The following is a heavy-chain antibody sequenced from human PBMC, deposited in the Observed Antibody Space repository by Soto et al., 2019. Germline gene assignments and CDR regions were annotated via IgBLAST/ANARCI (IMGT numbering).Heavy chain of an antibody. CDR2: IYWDDSK. V-gene: IGHV2-5*02. CDR1: GFSLTTDRVG. D-gene: IGHD1-26*01. J-gene: IGHJ4*02. Sequence: QITLKESGPTLVKPTQTLTLTCTFSGFSLTTDRVGVGWIRQPPGEALEWLAVIYWDDSKTYRPSLESRLTITTHTSKNQVALTMTNLASLDTATYYCAHAYGGRSLYWGQGTLVTVSS. CDR3: AHAYGGRSLY.